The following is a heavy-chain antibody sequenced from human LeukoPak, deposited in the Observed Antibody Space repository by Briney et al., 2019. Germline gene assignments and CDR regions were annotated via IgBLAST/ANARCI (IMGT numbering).Heavy chain of an antibody. V-gene: IGHV3-23*01. D-gene: IGHD6-6*01. J-gene: IGHJ4*02. CDR2: ISGSGGST. CDR1: GFTFSSYA. CDR3: AKVGAARPFSYFDT. Sequence: PGGSLRLSCAASGFTFSSYAMSWVRQAPGKGREWVSAISGSGGSTYYADSVRGRITISRDISKNTLYLNMNSLRAEDTAVYYCAKVGAARPFSYFDTWGQGTLVTASS.